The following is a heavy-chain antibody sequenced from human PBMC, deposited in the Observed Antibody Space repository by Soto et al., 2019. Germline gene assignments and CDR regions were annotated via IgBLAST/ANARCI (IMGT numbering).Heavy chain of an antibody. V-gene: IGHV4-31*03. J-gene: IGHJ4*02. D-gene: IGHD3-10*01. Sequence: QVQLQESGPGLVKPSQTLSLTCTVSGGSISSGGYYWSWIRQHPGKGLEWIGYIYYSGSTYYNPSLKSRVTISVDTSKNQFSLKLSSVTAADTAVYYCARGIPEKRWFGDPNYFDYWGQGTLVTVSS. CDR3: ARGIPEKRWFGDPNYFDY. CDR2: IYYSGST. CDR1: GGSISSGGYY.